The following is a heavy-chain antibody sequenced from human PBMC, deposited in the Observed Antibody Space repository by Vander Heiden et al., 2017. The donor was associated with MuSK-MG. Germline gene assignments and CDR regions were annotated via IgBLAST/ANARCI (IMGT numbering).Heavy chain of an antibody. V-gene: IGHV3-33*01. D-gene: IGHD2-15*01. J-gene: IGHJ4*02. CDR1: GFTFSSYG. CDR2: IWYDGSNK. CDR3: AREGYCTGGSCFYLDY. Sequence: QVQPVESGGGVVQPGRSLRLSCAASGFTFSSYGMHWVRQAPGKGLEWVAVIWYDGSNKYYADSVKGRFTISRDNSKNTLYLQMSSLRAEDTAVYYCAREGYCTGGSCFYLDYWGQGTLVTVSS.